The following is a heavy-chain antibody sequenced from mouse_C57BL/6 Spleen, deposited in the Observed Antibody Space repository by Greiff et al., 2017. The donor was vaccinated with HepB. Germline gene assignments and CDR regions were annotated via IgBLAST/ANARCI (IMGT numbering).Heavy chain of an antibody. CDR2: ISSGSSTI. CDR3: ARGGPKLGLFDY. V-gene: IGHV5-17*01. CDR1: GFTFSDYG. D-gene: IGHD4-1*01. Sequence: EVKLVESGGGLVKPGGSLKLSCAASGFTFSDYGMHWVRQAPEKGLEWVAYISSGSSTIYYADTVKGRFTISRDNAKNTLFLQMTSLRSEDTAMYYCARGGPKLGLFDYWGQGTTLTVSS. J-gene: IGHJ2*01.